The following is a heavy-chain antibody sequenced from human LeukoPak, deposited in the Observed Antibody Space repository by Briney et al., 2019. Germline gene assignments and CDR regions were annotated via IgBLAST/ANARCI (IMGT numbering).Heavy chain of an antibody. Sequence: GGCLRLSCAASGFTFSDYYTSWICQAPGEGLEWVSYISSSGSTIYYADSVKGRFTISRDNAKNSLYLKMNSLRAEDTAVYYWARGGPRPVGATRRGYFDYWGQGTLVTVSS. CDR2: ISSSGSTI. D-gene: IGHD1-26*01. CDR1: GFTFSDYY. V-gene: IGHV3-11*01. CDR3: ARGGPRPVGATRRGYFDY. J-gene: IGHJ4*02.